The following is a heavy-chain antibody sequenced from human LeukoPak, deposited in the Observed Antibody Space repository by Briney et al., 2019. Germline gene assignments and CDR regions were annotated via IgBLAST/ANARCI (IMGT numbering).Heavy chain of an antibody. J-gene: IGHJ2*01. D-gene: IGHD2-15*01. Sequence: ASVKVSCKASGYTFTSYGISWVRQAPGQGLEWMGWISAYNGKTNYAQKLQGRVTMTPDTSTSTAYMELRSLRSDDTAVYYCARGASHCSGGSCYTNWYFDLWGRGTLVTVSS. CDR1: GYTFTSYG. V-gene: IGHV1-18*01. CDR2: ISAYNGKT. CDR3: ARGASHCSGGSCYTNWYFDL.